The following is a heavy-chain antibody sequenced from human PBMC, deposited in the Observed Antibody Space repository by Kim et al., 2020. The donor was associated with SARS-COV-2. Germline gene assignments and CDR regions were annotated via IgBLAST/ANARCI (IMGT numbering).Heavy chain of an antibody. CDR2: T. V-gene: IGHV3-13*01. CDR3: ARGQNYGYCDY. J-gene: IGHJ4*02. D-gene: IGHD3-10*01. Sequence: TYYPGSVKGRFTTSRENAKNSLYLQMNSLRAGDTAVYYCARGQNYGYCDYWGQGTLVTVSS.